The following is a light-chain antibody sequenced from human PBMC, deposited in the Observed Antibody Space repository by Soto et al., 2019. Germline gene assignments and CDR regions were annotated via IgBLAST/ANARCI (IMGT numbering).Light chain of an antibody. CDR1: QSVSSY. Sequence: EIVLTQPPATLSLSPLERATLSCRASQSVSSYLAWYQQKPGQAPRLLIYDTSKRATGIPARFSGSGSGTDFTLTISSLEPEDFAVYYCQQRTNWPRSFTFGPGTKVDIK. V-gene: IGKV3-11*01. J-gene: IGKJ3*01. CDR2: DTS. CDR3: QQRTNWPRSFT.